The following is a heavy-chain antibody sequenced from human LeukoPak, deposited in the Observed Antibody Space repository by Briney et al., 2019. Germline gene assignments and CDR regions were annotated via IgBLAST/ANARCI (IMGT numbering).Heavy chain of an antibody. CDR1: GDSVSSNSAV. Sequence: SQTLSLTCAISGDSVSSNSAVWNRIRLSPSRGLEWLGRTYYRSRWYNDYAVSVKSRITISPDTSKNQFSLQLNSVTPEDTAVYYCARGQGKNWFDPWGQGTLVTVSS. J-gene: IGHJ5*02. V-gene: IGHV6-1*01. CDR3: ARGQGKNWFDP. D-gene: IGHD3-10*01. CDR2: TYYRSRWYN.